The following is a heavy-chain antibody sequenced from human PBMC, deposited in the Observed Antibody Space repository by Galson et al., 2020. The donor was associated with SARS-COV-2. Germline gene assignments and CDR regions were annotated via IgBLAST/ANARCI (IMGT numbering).Heavy chain of an antibody. Sequence: SETLSLTCAVYGGSFSGYYWSWIRQPPGKGLEWIGEINSSGRTNYNPSLKSPVTISVDTSKNHFSLNLSSVTAADTALSYCAREENFFLMMMAARMCYLDDWGRGTRASV. D-gene: IGHD3-3*01. V-gene: IGHV4-34*01. CDR3: AREENFFLMMMAARMCYLDD. J-gene: IGHJ4*02. CDR2: INSSGRT. CDR1: GGSFSGYY.